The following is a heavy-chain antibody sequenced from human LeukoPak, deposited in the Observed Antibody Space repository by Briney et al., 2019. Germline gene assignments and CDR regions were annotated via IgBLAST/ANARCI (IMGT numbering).Heavy chain of an antibody. CDR3: ARGDCSSTSCHNWFDP. V-gene: IGHV1-8*01. Sequence: GASVKVSCKASGYTFTSYDINWVPQATGQGLEWMGWMNPNSGDTGYAQKFQGRVTMTRNTSISTAYMELSSLRSEDTAVYYCARGDCSSTSCHNWFDPWGQGTLVTVSS. J-gene: IGHJ5*02. CDR1: GYTFTSYD. CDR2: MNPNSGDT. D-gene: IGHD2-2*01.